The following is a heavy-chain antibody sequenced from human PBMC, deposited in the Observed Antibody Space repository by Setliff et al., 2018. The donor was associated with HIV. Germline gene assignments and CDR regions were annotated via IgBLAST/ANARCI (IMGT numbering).Heavy chain of an antibody. CDR2: INHTGST. Sequence: SETLSLTCAVYGGSFRGYHWSWIRQPPEKGLEWIGEINHTGSTNYNPSLKGRITISVDTSKNQFSLKLSSVTAADTAVYYCTRLGTWNTLWDYFDHWGQGTLVTVSS. J-gene: IGHJ4*02. V-gene: IGHV4-34*01. CDR3: TRLGTWNTLWDYFDH. D-gene: IGHD1-1*01. CDR1: GGSFRGYH.